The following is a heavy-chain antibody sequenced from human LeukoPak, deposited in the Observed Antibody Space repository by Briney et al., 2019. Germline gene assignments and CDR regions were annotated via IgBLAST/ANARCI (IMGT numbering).Heavy chain of an antibody. CDR3: ARDRRQQWLVRGGDY. V-gene: IGHV3-7*01. J-gene: IGHJ4*02. CDR1: GFTFSSYW. CDR2: IKQDGSEK. Sequence: PGGSLRLSCAASGFTFSSYWMSWVRQAPGKGLEWVANIKQDGSEKYYVDSMKGRFTISRDNAKNSLYLQMNSLRAEDTAVYYCARDRRQQWLVRGGDYWGQGTLVTVSS. D-gene: IGHD6-19*01.